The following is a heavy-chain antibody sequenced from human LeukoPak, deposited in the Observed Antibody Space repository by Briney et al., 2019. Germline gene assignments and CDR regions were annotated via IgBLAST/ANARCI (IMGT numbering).Heavy chain of an antibody. D-gene: IGHD2-2*01. J-gene: IGHJ6*03. Sequence: SETLSLTCTVSGYSISSGYYWGWIRQTPGKGLEWVGSIYHTGTTYYNPSLKSRVTISVDTSKNQFSLKLSSVTAADTAVYYCARTTEGYCRSISCYGFDYYYYMDVWGKGTTVTISS. CDR2: IYHTGTT. CDR3: ARTTEGYCRSISCYGFDYYYYMDV. CDR1: GYSISSGYY. V-gene: IGHV4-38-2*02.